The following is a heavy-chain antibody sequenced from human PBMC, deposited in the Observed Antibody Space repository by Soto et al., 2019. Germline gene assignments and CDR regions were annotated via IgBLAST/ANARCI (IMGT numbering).Heavy chain of an antibody. D-gene: IGHD1-1*01. CDR1: GASISGFY. V-gene: IGHV4-4*07. J-gene: IGHJ5*02. CDR3: VRDGTKTLRDWFDP. CDR2: IYATGTT. Sequence: SETLSLTCTVSGASISGFYWSWIRKSAGKGLEWIGRIYATGTTDCNPSLKSRVMMSVDTSKKQFSLKLRSVTAADTAVYYCVRDGTKTLRDWFDPWGQGISVTVSS.